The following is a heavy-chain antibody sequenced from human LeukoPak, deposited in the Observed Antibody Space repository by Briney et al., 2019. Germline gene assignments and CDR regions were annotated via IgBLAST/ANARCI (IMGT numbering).Heavy chain of an antibody. V-gene: IGHV3-7*04. CDR1: GFTFSSYS. D-gene: IGHD6-13*01. Sequence: PGGSLRLSCAASGFTFSSYSMNWVRQAPGKGLEWVANINQDGSAKYYVDSVKGRFTISRDNAENSLYLQMNSLRVEDTAVYYCARLGAAAAAAFDYWGQGTLVTVSS. CDR2: INQDGSAK. CDR3: ARLGAAAAAAFDY. J-gene: IGHJ4*02.